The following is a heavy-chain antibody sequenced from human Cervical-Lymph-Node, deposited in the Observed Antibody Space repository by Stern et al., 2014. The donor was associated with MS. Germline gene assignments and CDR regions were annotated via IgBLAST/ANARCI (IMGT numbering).Heavy chain of an antibody. V-gene: IGHV1-69*06. CDR1: GGTSSNLV. Sequence: VQLLESGGEVKQPASSVKVSCKASGGTSSNLVISWLRQAPGQGLEWVGGIIPVFDTANYAQKFQGRVTITADRATNTVYLELIGLRSEDTAVYYCAREQGHWFDPWGQGTLVTVSS. CDR2: IIPVFDTA. CDR3: AREQGHWFDP. J-gene: IGHJ5*02.